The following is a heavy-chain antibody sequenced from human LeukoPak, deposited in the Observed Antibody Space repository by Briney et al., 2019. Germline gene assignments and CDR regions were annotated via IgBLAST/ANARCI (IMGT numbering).Heavy chain of an antibody. J-gene: IGHJ4*01. D-gene: IGHD6-19*01. CDR3: ARSIAVAGEFDY. Sequence: SETLSLTCAVYGGSFSGYYWSWIRQPPGKGLGWIGEINHSGSTNYNPSLKSRVTISVDTSKNQFSLKLSSVTAADTAVYYCARSIAVAGEFDYWGQGTLVTVSS. CDR2: INHSGST. CDR1: GGSFSGYY. V-gene: IGHV4-34*01.